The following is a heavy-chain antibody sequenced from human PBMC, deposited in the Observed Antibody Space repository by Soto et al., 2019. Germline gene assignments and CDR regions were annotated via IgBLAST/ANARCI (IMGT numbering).Heavy chain of an antibody. CDR3: ARDRCSGGSCYGDY. CDR1: GGTFSSYA. CDR2: IIPIFGTA. Sequence: QVQLVQSGAEVKKPGCSVKVSCKASGGTFSSYAISWVRQAPGQGLEWMGGIIPIFGTANYAQKFQGRVTITADESTSTAYMELSSLRSEDTAVYYCARDRCSGGSCYGDYWGQGTLVTVSS. V-gene: IGHV1-69*01. J-gene: IGHJ4*02. D-gene: IGHD2-15*01.